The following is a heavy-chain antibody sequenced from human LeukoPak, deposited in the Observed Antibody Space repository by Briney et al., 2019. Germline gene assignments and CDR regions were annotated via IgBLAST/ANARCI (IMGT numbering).Heavy chain of an antibody. Sequence: ASVKVSCKASGYTFTCYYMNWVRQAPGQGLEWMGWINPNSGGTNYAQKFQGRVTMTRDTSINTAYMELSRLTSDDTAMYYCAKGYQMGSFDYWGQGTLVTVSS. J-gene: IGHJ4*02. CDR1: GYTFTCYY. V-gene: IGHV1-2*02. CDR2: INPNSGGT. CDR3: AKGYQMGSFDY. D-gene: IGHD2-2*01.